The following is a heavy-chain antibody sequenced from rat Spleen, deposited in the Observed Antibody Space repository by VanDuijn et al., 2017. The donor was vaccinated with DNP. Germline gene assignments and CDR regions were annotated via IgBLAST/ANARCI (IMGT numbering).Heavy chain of an antibody. V-gene: IGHV5-7*01. D-gene: IGHD1-3*01. Sequence: EVQLVESGGGLVQPGRSLKLSCAASGFTFSDYDMAWVRQTPEKGLEWVTTITYVGSITYYRDSVKGRFTISRDNAKDTLSLQMDSLRSEDTATYYCARDDYGSYGAMDPWGQGSSVTVS. CDR2: ITYVGSIT. CDR3: ARDDYGSYGAMDP. CDR1: GFTFSDYD. J-gene: IGHJ4*01.